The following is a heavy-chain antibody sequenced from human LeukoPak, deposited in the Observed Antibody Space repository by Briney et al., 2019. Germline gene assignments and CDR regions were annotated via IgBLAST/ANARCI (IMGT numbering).Heavy chain of an antibody. CDR2: IRYDGSNK. CDR1: GFTFSSYG. CDR3: AKDYYYGSGSYYTPDY. Sequence: GGSLRLSCAASGFTFSSYGMHWVRRAPGKGLEWVAFIRYDGSNKNYADSVRGRFTISRDNSKNTLYLQMNSLRAEDTAVYYCAKDYYYGSGSYYTPDYWGQGTLVTVSS. J-gene: IGHJ4*02. V-gene: IGHV3-30*02. D-gene: IGHD3-10*01.